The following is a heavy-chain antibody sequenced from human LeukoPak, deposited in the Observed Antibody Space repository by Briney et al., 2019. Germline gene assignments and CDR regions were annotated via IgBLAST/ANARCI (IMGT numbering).Heavy chain of an antibody. D-gene: IGHD4/OR15-4a*01. CDR2: INPSGTST. CDR3: ASPHGASYYYFDY. V-gene: IGHV1-46*01. J-gene: IGHJ4*02. Sequence: ASVTASCTASGYMFTTSFMHWVRQAPGQGLEWMGVINPSGTSTDYAQKFQGRVTMTRDTSTNTVYMELSSLRSEDTAVCYCASPHGASYYYFDYWGQGTLVTVSS. CDR1: GYMFTTSF.